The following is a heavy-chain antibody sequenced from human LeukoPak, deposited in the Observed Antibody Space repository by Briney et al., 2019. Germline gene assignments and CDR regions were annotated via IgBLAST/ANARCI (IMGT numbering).Heavy chain of an antibody. CDR1: GGTFSSYT. Sequence: SVKVSCKASGGTFSSYTISWVRQAPGQGLEWMGRIIPILGIANYAQKFQGRATITADKSTSTAYMELSSLRSEDMAVYYCARVRFATPYYYMDVWGKGTTVTVSS. J-gene: IGHJ6*03. CDR2: IIPILGIA. D-gene: IGHD3-3*01. CDR3: ARVRFATPYYYMDV. V-gene: IGHV1-69*02.